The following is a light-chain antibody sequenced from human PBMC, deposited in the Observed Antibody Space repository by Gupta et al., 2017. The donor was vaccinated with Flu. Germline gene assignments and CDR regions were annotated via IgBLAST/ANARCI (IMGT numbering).Light chain of an antibody. CDR1: QSVRGSS. J-gene: IGKJ4*01. Sequence: EVVLTQSPGTLSLSPGERVTLSCRASQSVRGSSLAWYQQKPGQSPRLLIYDASIRAAGTPNRFSGSGSGTDFTLIISRLEPEDFAVYYCQQYGSPSLTFGGGTKVEIK. V-gene: IGKV3-20*01. CDR3: QQYGSPSLT. CDR2: DAS.